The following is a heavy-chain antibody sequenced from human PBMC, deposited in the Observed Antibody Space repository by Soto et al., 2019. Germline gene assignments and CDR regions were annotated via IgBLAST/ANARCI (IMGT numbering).Heavy chain of an antibody. CDR1: GFTFSDYY. J-gene: IGHJ5*02. V-gene: IGHV3-11*05. CDR3: ARDEDGDYDLHWFDP. Sequence: QVQLVESGGGLVKPGGSLRLSCAASGFTFSDYYMSWIRQAPGKGLEWVSYISSSSSYTNYADSVKGRFTISRDNAKNSLYLQTNSLRAEDTAVYYCARDEDGDYDLHWFDPWGQGTLVTVSS. D-gene: IGHD4-17*01. CDR2: ISSSSSYT.